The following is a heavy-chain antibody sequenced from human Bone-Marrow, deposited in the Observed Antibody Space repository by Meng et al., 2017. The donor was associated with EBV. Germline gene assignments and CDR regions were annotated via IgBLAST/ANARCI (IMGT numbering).Heavy chain of an antibody. CDR2: ISAYNGNT. J-gene: IGHJ4*02. CDR3: AREYSSGWYYFDY. D-gene: IGHD6-19*01. V-gene: IGHV1-18*01. Sequence: VQVGQAGAGVRKPGASVKVSCKASGYTFTSYGISWVRQAPGQGLEWTGWISAYNGNTNYAQKLQGRVTMTTDTSTSTAYMELRSLRSDDTAVYYCAREYSSGWYYFDYWGQGTLVTVSS. CDR1: GYTFTSYG.